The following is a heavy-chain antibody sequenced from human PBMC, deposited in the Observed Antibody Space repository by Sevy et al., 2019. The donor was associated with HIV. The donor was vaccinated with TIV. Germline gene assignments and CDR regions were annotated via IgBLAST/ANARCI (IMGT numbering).Heavy chain of an antibody. CDR2: IRPDGSGT. D-gene: IGHD6-13*01. V-gene: IGHV3-7*01. J-gene: IGHJ4*02. CDR1: GLTFSTSW. CDR3: ARVSSAGGGDY. Sequence: GGSLRLSCAASGLTFSTSWMKWVRQAPGKGLECVANIRPDGSGTYYADSVRGRFTISRDNARDSVFLQMNSLRVEDTAVYYCARVSSAGGGDYWGQGVLVTVSS.